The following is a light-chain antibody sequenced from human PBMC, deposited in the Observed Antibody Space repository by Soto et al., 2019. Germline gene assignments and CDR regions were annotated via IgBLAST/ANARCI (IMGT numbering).Light chain of an antibody. J-gene: IGKJ1*01. CDR2: DAS. V-gene: IGKV1-33*01. CDR1: QDISNY. Sequence: DIQMTQSPSSLSASVADRVTITCQASQDISNYLNWYQQKPGKAPKLLIYDASNLETGVPSRFSGSGSGTDFTFTISSLQPEDIATYYCQQYDNLPRTFGQGTKVEIK. CDR3: QQYDNLPRT.